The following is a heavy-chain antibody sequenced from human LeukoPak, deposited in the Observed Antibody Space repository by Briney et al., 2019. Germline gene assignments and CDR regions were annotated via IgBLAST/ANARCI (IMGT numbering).Heavy chain of an antibody. CDR2: IKQDGSEK. D-gene: IGHD5-18*01. CDR3: AKGLGYSYLHRFDP. V-gene: IGHV3-7*01. CDR1: GFTFSSYW. Sequence: QSGGSLRLSCAASGFTFSSYWMSWVRQAPGKGLEWVANIKQDGSEKYYVDSVKGRFTISRDNAKNSLYLQMNSLRAEDTAVYYCAKGLGYSYLHRFDPWGQGTLVTVSS. J-gene: IGHJ5*02.